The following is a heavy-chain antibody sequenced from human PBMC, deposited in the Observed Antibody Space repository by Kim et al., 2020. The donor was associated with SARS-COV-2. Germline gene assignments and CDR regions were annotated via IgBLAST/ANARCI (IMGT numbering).Heavy chain of an antibody. J-gene: IGHJ4*02. D-gene: IGHD3-22*01. CDR2: ISYDGSNK. CDR1: GFTFSSYA. V-gene: IGHV3-30-3*01. Sequence: GGSLRLSCAASGFTFSSYAMHWVRQAPGKGLEWVAVISYDGSNKYYADSVKGRFTISRDNSKNTLYLQMNSLRAEDTDVYYCARDLTMIVGGALDYWGQGTLVTVSS. CDR3: ARDLTMIVGGALDY.